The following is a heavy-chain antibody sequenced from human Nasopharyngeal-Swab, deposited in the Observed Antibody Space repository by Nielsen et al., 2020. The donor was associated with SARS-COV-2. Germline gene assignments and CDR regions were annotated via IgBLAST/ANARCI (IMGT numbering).Heavy chain of an antibody. D-gene: IGHD3-16*01. V-gene: IGHV3-64*01. CDR2: ISSNGGST. CDR3: ARGGSYYYYYGMDV. J-gene: IGHJ6*02. Sequence: VRRAPGKGLEYVSAISSNGGSTYYANSVKGRFTISRDNSKNTLYLQMGSLRAEDMAVYYCARGGSYYYYYGMDVWGQGTTVTVSS.